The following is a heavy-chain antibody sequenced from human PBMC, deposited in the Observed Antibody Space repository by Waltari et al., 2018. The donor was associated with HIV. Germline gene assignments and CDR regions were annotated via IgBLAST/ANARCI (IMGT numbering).Heavy chain of an antibody. Sequence: QITLKESGPTLVEPTQTLTLTCTFSGFSLSTSGVGVGWIRQPPGKAPEWLALIYWDDDNRYSPSLKSRLTITKDTSKNQVVLTMTNMDPVDTATYYCVHTTGLYCTTTYCRTFYSGKDVWGQGTTVTVSS. J-gene: IGHJ6*02. CDR3: VHTTGLYCTTTYCRTFYSGKDV. CDR1: GFSLSTSGVG. D-gene: IGHD2-8*01. CDR2: IYWDDDN. V-gene: IGHV2-5*02.